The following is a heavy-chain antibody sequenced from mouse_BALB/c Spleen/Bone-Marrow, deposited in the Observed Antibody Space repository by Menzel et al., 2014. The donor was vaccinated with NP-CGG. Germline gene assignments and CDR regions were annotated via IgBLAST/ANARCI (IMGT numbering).Heavy chain of an antibody. V-gene: IGHV3-8*02. Sequence: EVKLEESGPSLVKPSQTLSLTCSVTGDSITNAYWNWIRKFPGNKIDYMGYISYSGNTYYNPSLKSRISITRDTSKNQSYLQLNSVTTEDTATYFCARGTGYYFDYWGQGTTLTVSS. J-gene: IGHJ2*01. CDR1: GDSITNAY. CDR3: ARGTGYYFDY. CDR2: ISYSGNT. D-gene: IGHD3-3*01.